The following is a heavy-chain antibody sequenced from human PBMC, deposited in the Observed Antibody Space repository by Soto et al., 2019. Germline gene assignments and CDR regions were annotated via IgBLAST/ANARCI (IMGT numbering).Heavy chain of an antibody. CDR3: ARARWISLLDSDWDYYVVS. Sequence: PSETLSLTCTVSGDSISSDDYYWSWIRQPPGRGLEWLGYIYYSGSTSYNASLKSRLTMSVDTSKSQFSLRLSSVTAADTAVYYCARARWISLLDSDWDYYVVSCGPGSRFTISS. CDR2: IYYSGST. CDR1: GDSISSDDYY. V-gene: IGHV4-30-4*01. D-gene: IGHD6-19*01. J-gene: IGHJ4*02.